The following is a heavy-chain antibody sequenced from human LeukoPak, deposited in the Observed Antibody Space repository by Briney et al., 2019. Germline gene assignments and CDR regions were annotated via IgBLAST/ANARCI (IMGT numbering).Heavy chain of an antibody. J-gene: IGHJ5*02. Sequence: GGSLRLSCSASGFTFSSYAMHWVRQAPGKGLEWVAVISDGGYKYYADSVKGRFTISRDNSKNTLSLQMNSLRAEDTSVYYCARLILRGSSWQHNWFDPWGQGTLVTVFS. D-gene: IGHD6-13*01. V-gene: IGHV3-30*04. CDR2: ISDGGYK. CDR3: ARLILRGSSWQHNWFDP. CDR1: GFTFSSYA.